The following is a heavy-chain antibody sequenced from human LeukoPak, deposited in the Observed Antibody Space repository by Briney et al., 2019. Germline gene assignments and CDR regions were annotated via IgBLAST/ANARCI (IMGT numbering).Heavy chain of an antibody. CDR3: ARGAAALGSSWYFDY. J-gene: IGHJ4*02. CDR1: GGTFSSYA. Sequence: SVTVSCTASGGTFSSYAISWVRQAPGQGLEWMGRIIPILGIANYAQKFQGRVTITADKSTSTAYMELSSLRSEDTAVYYCARGAAALGSSWYFDYWGQGTLVTVSS. V-gene: IGHV1-69*04. D-gene: IGHD6-13*01. CDR2: IIPILGIA.